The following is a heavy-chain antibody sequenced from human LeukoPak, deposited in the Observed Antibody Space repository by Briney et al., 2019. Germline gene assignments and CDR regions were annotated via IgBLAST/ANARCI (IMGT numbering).Heavy chain of an antibody. CDR2: INTNTGNP. V-gene: IGHV7-4-1*02. CDR1: GYTFTSYA. J-gene: IGHJ4*02. CDR3: ARDREGYCSGGSCPFDY. D-gene: IGHD2-15*01. Sequence: ASVKVSCKASGYTFTSYAMNWVGQAPGQGLEWMGWINTNTGNPTYAQGFTGRFVFSLDTSVSTAYLQISSLKAEDAAVYYCARDREGYCSGGSCPFDYWGQGTLVTVSS.